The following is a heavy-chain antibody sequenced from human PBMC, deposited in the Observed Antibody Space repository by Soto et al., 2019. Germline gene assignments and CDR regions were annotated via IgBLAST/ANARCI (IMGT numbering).Heavy chain of an antibody. CDR1: GGTFGSYA. V-gene: IGHV1-69*01. Sequence: QVQLVQSGAEVKKPGSSVKVSCKASGGTFGSYAFSWVRQAPGQGLEWMGGIIPVSGAAHYAQKFQGRVTITADESTSTAYMELSSLSSQDTAVYYCWTALGCRSTSCTLDYWGQGTRVIVSS. J-gene: IGHJ4*02. D-gene: IGHD2-2*01. CDR2: IIPVSGAA. CDR3: WTALGCRSTSCTLDY.